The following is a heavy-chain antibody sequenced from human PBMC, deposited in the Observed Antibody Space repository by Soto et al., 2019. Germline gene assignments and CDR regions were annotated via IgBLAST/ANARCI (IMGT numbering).Heavy chain of an antibody. Sequence: ASVKVSCKASGYIFTNYAMHWVRQAPGQRLEWMGWINAANGNTKYSQKFQDRVAITRDTSASTAYMELSSLRSEDTAVYYCARVIGHYDILTGYPPHFDYWGQGTLVTVSS. CDR1: GYIFTNYA. CDR2: INAANGNT. D-gene: IGHD3-9*01. V-gene: IGHV1-3*01. J-gene: IGHJ4*02. CDR3: ARVIGHYDILTGYPPHFDY.